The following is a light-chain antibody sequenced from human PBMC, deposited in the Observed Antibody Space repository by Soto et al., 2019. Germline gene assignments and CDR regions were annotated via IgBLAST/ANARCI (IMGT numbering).Light chain of an antibody. V-gene: IGKV3-20*01. CDR3: QQYGTSLPFT. CDR2: AAS. Sequence: ELVLTQSPGTRSLSPGERATLSCRASQSVSSSYLAWYQQKPGQAPRLLIYAASSRATGIPDRFSGSGSGTDFTLTISRLEPEDFAVYFCQQYGTSLPFTFGQGTKVEIK. CDR1: QSVSSSY. J-gene: IGKJ2*01.